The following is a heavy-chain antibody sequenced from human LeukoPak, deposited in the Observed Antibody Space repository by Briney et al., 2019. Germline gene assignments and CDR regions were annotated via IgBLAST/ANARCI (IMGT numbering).Heavy chain of an antibody. Sequence: ASVKVSCKASGYTFTSYGISWVRQAPGQGLEWMGWISAYNGNTNYAQKLQGRVTMTTDTSTSTAYMELRSLRSDDTAVYYCARDSPLTYYYGMDVWGQGITVTVSS. J-gene: IGHJ6*02. D-gene: IGHD3-16*01. CDR1: GYTFTSYG. CDR3: ARDSPLTYYYGMDV. CDR2: ISAYNGNT. V-gene: IGHV1-18*01.